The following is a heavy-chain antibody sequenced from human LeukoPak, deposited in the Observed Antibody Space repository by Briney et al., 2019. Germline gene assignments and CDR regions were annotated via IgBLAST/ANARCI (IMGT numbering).Heavy chain of an antibody. V-gene: IGHV4-59*01. CDR2: IYYSGST. CDR1: GVSISSYF. Sequence: SETLSLTCTVSGVSISSYFWSWIRQPPGKGLEWIGYIYYSGSTNYNPSLKSRVTISVDTSKNQFSLKLSSVTAADTAVYYCARVQRGYSLDYWGQGTLVTVSS. CDR3: ARVQRGYSLDY. J-gene: IGHJ4*02. D-gene: IGHD5-18*01.